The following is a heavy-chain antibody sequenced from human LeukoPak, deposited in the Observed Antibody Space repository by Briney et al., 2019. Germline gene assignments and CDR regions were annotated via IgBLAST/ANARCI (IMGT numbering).Heavy chain of an antibody. CDR1: GGSISSYY. V-gene: IGHV4-59*01. Sequence: SETLSLTCTVSGGSISSYYWSWIRQPPGKGLEGIGYIYYSGSTNYNPSLKSRVTISVDTSKNQFSLKLSSVTAADTAVYYCARAVGDYGDYYFDYWGQGTLVTVSS. CDR2: IYYSGST. D-gene: IGHD4-17*01. CDR3: ARAVGDYGDYYFDY. J-gene: IGHJ4*02.